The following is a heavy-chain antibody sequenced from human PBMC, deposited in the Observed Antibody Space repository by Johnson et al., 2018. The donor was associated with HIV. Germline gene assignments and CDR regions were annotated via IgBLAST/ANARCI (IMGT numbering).Heavy chain of an antibody. J-gene: IGHJ3*02. CDR2: ISGDGNKK. Sequence: VQLVESGGALVQPGGSLRLSCEVSGFTISTFWMHWVRQVPGKGLMWVSRISGDGNKKDYADSGKGRFTVSRDNSKKTLYLVLDSLRAEDTALYYCARGGTYYYDSSGYGAFDIWGQGTMVTVSS. V-gene: IGHV3-74*02. CDR1: GFTISTFW. CDR3: ARGGTYYYDSSGYGAFDI. D-gene: IGHD3-22*01.